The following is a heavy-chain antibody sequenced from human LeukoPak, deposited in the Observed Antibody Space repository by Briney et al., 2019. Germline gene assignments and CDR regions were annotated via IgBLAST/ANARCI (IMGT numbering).Heavy chain of an antibody. D-gene: IGHD6-19*01. Sequence: SETLSLTCTVSGGSISSYYWSWIRQPPGKGLEWIGYVHYSGSTNYNPSLKSRVTISVDTSKNQFSLKLSSVTAADTAVYYCASEYSSGRPPYNWFDPWGQGTLVTVSS. CDR2: VHYSGST. J-gene: IGHJ5*02. CDR1: GGSISSYY. V-gene: IGHV4-59*12. CDR3: ASEYSSGRPPYNWFDP.